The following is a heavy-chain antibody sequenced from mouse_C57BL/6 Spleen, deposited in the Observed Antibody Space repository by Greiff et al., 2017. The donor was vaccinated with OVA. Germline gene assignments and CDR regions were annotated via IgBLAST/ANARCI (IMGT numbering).Heavy chain of an antibody. V-gene: IGHV5-17*01. Sequence: EVQLVESGGGLVKPGGSLKLSCAASGFTFSDYGMHWVRQAPEKGLEWVAYISSGSSTIYYADTVKGRFTISRDNAKNTLFLQMTSLRSEDTAMYYCARSDYDAWFAYWGQGTLVTVSA. J-gene: IGHJ3*01. CDR1: GFTFSDYG. CDR2: ISSGSSTI. D-gene: IGHD2-4*01. CDR3: ARSDYDAWFAY.